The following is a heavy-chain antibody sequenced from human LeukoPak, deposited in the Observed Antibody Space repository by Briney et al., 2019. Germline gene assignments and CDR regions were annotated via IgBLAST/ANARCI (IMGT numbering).Heavy chain of an antibody. V-gene: IGHV4-59*12. Sequence: SETLSLTCTVSGGSISSYYWSWIRQPPGKGLEWIGYIYYSGSTNYNPSLKSRVTMSVDTSKNQFSLKLSSVTAADTAVYYCARDNYGSGSEGEGVGFNYYYMDVWGKGTTVTVSS. CDR1: GGSISSYY. D-gene: IGHD3-10*01. J-gene: IGHJ6*03. CDR3: ARDNYGSGSEGEGVGFNYYYMDV. CDR2: IYYSGST.